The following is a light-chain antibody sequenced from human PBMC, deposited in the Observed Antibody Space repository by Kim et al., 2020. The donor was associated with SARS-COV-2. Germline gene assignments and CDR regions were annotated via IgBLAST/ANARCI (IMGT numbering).Light chain of an antibody. J-gene: IGLJ2*01. V-gene: IGLV1-40*01. CDR3: QSYDSSLSGYI. CDR1: SSNIGAGFD. CDR2: GYD. Sequence: RVTISCTGSSSNIGAGFDVHWYQHLPGTAPKLLIYGYDNRPSGVPDRFSGSKSGTSASLAITGLQAEDEAEYYCQSYDSSLSGYIFGGGTQLTVL.